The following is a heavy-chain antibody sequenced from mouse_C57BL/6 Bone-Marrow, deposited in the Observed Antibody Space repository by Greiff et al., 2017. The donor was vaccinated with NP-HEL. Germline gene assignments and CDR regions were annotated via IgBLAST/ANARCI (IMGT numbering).Heavy chain of an antibody. Sequence: VQLQQSGAELVRPGASVKLSCTASGFNIKDDYMHWVKQRPEQGLEWIGWIDPENGDTEYASKFQGKATITADTSSNTAYLPLSSLTSEDTAVYYCTTNYLYAMDYWGQGTSVTVSS. CDR1: GFNIKDDY. CDR3: TTNYLYAMDY. CDR2: IDPENGDT. J-gene: IGHJ4*01. D-gene: IGHD5-5*01. V-gene: IGHV14-4*01.